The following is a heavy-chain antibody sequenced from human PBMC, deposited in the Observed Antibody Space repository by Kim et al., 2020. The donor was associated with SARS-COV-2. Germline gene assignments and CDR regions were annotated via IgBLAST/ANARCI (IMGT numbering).Heavy chain of an antibody. CDR1: GFTFSNAW. CDR3: LAQHIVVVTDDAFDI. V-gene: IGHV3-15*01. D-gene: IGHD2-21*02. J-gene: IGHJ3*02. CDR2: IKSKTDGGTT. Sequence: GGSLRLSCAASGFTFSNAWMSWVRQATGKGLEWVGRIKSKTDGGTTDYAAPVKGRFTISRDDSKNTLYLQMNSLKTEDTAVYYCLAQHIVVVTDDAFDIWGQGTMVTVSS.